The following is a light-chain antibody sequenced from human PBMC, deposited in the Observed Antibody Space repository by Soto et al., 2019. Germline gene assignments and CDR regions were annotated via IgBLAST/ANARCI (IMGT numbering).Light chain of an antibody. Sequence: QSVLTQPASVSGSPGQSITISCTGTSSDVGGYNYVSWYQQNPGKAPKLMIYDVSNRPSGVSNRFSGSKSGNTASLTISGLQAEDEADYYCSSYTSSSTLGGVFGTGTKLTVL. CDR2: DVS. J-gene: IGLJ1*01. V-gene: IGLV2-14*01. CDR3: SSYTSSSTLGGV. CDR1: SSDVGGYNY.